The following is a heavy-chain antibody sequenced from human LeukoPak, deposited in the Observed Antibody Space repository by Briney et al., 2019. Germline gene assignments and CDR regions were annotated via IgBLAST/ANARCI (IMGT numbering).Heavy chain of an antibody. D-gene: IGHD6-6*01. CDR1: GGSFSGYY. J-gene: IGHJ3*02. CDR3: AREAHVYSSSPDAFDI. Sequence: SETLSLTCAVYGGSFSGYYWSWIRQPPGKGLEWIGEINHSRSTNYNPSLKSRLTISVDTSKNQFSLKLSSVTAADTAVYYCAREAHVYSSSPDAFDIWGQGTMVTVSS. V-gene: IGHV4-34*01. CDR2: INHSRST.